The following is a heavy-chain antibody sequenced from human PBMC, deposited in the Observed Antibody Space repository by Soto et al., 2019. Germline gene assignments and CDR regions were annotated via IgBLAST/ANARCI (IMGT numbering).Heavy chain of an antibody. D-gene: IGHD2-15*01. J-gene: IGHJ6*03. V-gene: IGHV1-8*01. CDR3: AKSLLFVDHAYMDV. CDR2: MNPNSGNT. Sequence: GASVKVSCKASGYTFTSYDINWVRQATGQGLEWMGWMNPNSGNTDYAQKFQDRVTITRNTSMSTAYMELRSLRPEDTAVYYCAKSLLFVDHAYMDVWGKGTTVTVSS. CDR1: GYTFTSYD.